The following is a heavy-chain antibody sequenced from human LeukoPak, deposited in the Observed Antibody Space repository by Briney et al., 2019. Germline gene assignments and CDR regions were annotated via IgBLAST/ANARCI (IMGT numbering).Heavy chain of an antibody. V-gene: IGHV1-18*01. D-gene: IGHD2-2*01. CDR2: ISAYNGNT. J-gene: IGHJ5*02. CDR3: ARVGCSSTSCSNWFDP. CDR1: GYTFTSYG. Sequence: ASVKVSCKASGYTFTSYGISWVRQAPGQGPEWMGWISAYNGNTNYAQKLQGRVAMTTDTSTSTAYMELRSLRSDDTAVYYCARVGCSSTSCSNWFDPWGQGTLVTVSS.